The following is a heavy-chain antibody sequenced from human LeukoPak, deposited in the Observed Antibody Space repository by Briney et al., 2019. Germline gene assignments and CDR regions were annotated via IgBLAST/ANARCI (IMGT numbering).Heavy chain of an antibody. Sequence: PGGSLRLSCAASGFTFSSYDMHWVCQATGKGLEWVSAIGTAGDTYYPGSVKGRFTISRENAKNSLYLQMNSLRAGDTAVYYCARDRGYGDLDYWGQGTLVTVSS. V-gene: IGHV3-13*01. CDR3: ARDRGYGDLDY. D-gene: IGHD4-17*01. CDR2: IGTAGDT. J-gene: IGHJ4*02. CDR1: GFTFSSYD.